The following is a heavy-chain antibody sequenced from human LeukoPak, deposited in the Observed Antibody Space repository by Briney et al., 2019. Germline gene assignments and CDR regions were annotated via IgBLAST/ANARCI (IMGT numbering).Heavy chain of an antibody. Sequence: GGSLRLSCAVSGFIFSSYGMNWVRQAPGKGLEWVASIDTTSHTYYTDSVKGRFTISRDNAKISLYLQMNSLRAEDTAVYYCATEGRGAHFDSWGQGTLVTVSS. J-gene: IGHJ4*02. D-gene: IGHD3-10*01. CDR3: ATEGRGAHFDS. CDR2: IDTTSHT. CDR1: GFIFSSYG. V-gene: IGHV3-21*01.